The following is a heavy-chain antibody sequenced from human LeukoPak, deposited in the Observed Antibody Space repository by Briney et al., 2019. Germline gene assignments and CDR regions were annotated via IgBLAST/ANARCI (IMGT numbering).Heavy chain of an antibody. J-gene: IGHJ4*02. CDR3: AREDPIVGASFDY. CDR2: INPNSGGT. V-gene: IGHV1-2*02. Sequence: ASLKVSCKASGYTFTGYYMHWVRQAPGQGLEWMGWINPNSGGTNYAQKFQGRVTMTRDTSISTAYMELSRLRSDDTAVYYCAREDPIVGASFDYWGQGTLVTVSS. CDR1: GYTFTGYY. D-gene: IGHD1-26*01.